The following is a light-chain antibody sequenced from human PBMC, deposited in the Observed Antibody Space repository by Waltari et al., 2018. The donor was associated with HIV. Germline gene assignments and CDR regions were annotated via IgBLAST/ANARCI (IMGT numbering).Light chain of an antibody. J-gene: IGLJ2*01. CDR3: FSYAGNNYLL. CDR2: SNN. Sequence: QSVLTQSPSASGTPGQRVIISCSGSSSNIGSNSVNWYQQLPGTAPKLLIDSNNGRPSGIPDRFSGSKSGTAASLASSGLQSEDEAAYYCFSYAGNNYLLFGGGTKLTVL. V-gene: IGLV1-44*01. CDR1: SSNIGSNS.